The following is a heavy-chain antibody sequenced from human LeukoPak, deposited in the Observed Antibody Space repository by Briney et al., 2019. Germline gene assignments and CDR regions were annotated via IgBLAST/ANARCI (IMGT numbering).Heavy chain of an antibody. CDR3: AREVGSWEYQLPPTGYFDY. CDR2: IIPIFGTA. V-gene: IGHV1-69*05. J-gene: IGHJ4*02. CDR1: GGTFSSYA. D-gene: IGHD2-2*01. Sequence: SVKVSCKASGGTFSSYAISWVRQAPGQGLEWMGGIIPIFGTANYAQKFQGRVTITTDESTSTAYMELSSLRSEDTAVYYCAREVGSWEYQLPPTGYFDYWGQGTLVTVSS.